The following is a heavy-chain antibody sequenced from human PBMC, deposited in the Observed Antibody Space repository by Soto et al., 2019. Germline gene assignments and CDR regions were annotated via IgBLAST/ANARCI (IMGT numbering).Heavy chain of an antibody. CDR2: IYYSGRT. V-gene: IGHV4-31*03. D-gene: IGHD6-6*01. Sequence: SETLSLTCTVSGGSISSGGYCWSWIRQHPGKGLEWIGYIYYSGRTYYNPSLHSRVSIAVDTTENQFSLKLTSVTAADTSVYYCARGSFSSSSSWFDPWGRGTLVTVSS. CDR3: ARGSFSSSSSWFDP. CDR1: GGSISSGGYC. J-gene: IGHJ5*02.